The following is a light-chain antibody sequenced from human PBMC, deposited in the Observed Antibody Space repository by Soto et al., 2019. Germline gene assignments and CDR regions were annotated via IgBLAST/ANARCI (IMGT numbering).Light chain of an antibody. CDR1: RSISSW. V-gene: IGKV1-5*03. CDR2: KAS. CDR3: QQYDVYST. Sequence: DIQMTQSPSTLSASVGGRVTIACRASRSISSWLAWYQQKPGIAPKLLIYKASTLQSGVPSRFSGSGYGTDSTLTISRLQPDDSATYYCQQYDVYSTLGQGTKVDIK. J-gene: IGKJ1*01.